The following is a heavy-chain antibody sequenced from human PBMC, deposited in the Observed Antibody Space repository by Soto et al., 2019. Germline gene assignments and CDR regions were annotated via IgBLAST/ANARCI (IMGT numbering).Heavy chain of an antibody. CDR2: TYYSGST. J-gene: IGHJ6*02. V-gene: IGHV4-39*01. CDR3: ARPRQGRDRYGMDV. Sequence: LSLTCTVSGGSISSSSYYWGWIRQPPGKGLEWIGSTYYSGSTYYNPSLKSRVTISVDTSKNQFSLKLSSATAADTAVYYCARPRQGRDRYGMDVWGQGTTVTVSS. CDR1: GGSISSSSYY.